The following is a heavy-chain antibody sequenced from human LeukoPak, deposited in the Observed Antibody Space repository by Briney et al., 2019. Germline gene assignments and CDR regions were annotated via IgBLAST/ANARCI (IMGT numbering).Heavy chain of an antibody. CDR2: INSDGSST. D-gene: IGHD3-3*01. V-gene: IGHV3-74*01. Sequence: GGSLRLSCAASGFTFSSYWMHWVRQAPGKGLVWVSRINSDGSSTSYADSVKGRFTISRDNAKNTLYLQMNSLRAEDTAVYYCARDRDYEFWSGPDAFDIWGQGTMVTVSS. J-gene: IGHJ3*02. CDR3: ARDRDYEFWSGPDAFDI. CDR1: GFTFSSYW.